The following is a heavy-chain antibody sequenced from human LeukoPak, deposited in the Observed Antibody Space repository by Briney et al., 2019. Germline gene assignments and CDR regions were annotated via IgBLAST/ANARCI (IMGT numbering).Heavy chain of an antibody. CDR1: GFTFSSYA. V-gene: IGHV3-30*04. J-gene: IGHJ4*02. CDR2: ISYDGSNK. Sequence: QPGGSLRLSCAASGFTFSSYAMHWVRQAPGKGLEWVAVISYDGSNKYYADSVKGRFTISRDNSKNTLYLQMNSLRAEDTAVYYCARTAGRTFDYWGQGTLVTVSS. D-gene: IGHD6-6*01. CDR3: ARTAGRTFDY.